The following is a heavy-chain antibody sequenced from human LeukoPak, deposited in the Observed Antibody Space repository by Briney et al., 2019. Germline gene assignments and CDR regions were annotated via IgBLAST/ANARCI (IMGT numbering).Heavy chain of an antibody. D-gene: IGHD3-3*01. J-gene: IGHJ6*03. Sequence: GGSLRLSCAASGFTFSSYAMHWVRQAPGKGLEWVAVISYDGCSKYYADSVKGRFTISRDNSKNTLYLQMNSLRAEDTAVNYCARNRGGYYDFWSGYYRYYYYMDVWGKGTTVTVSS. CDR1: GFTFSSYA. CDR2: ISYDGCSK. V-gene: IGHV3-30*01. CDR3: ARNRGGYYDFWSGYYRYYYYMDV.